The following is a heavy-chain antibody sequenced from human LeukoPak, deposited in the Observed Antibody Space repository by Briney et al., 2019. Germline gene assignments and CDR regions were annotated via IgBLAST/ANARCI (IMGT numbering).Heavy chain of an antibody. D-gene: IGHD5-18*01. J-gene: IGHJ5*02. CDR2: IYGSGST. CDR3: ARYTAGFSWFDP. V-gene: IGHV4-59*08. Sequence: SETLSLTCTVSGGSISSYYWSWIRQPPGKGLEWIGHIYGSGSTNYNPSLKSRVTLSVDTSKNQFSLKLSSVTAADTAVYYCARYTAGFSWFDPWSQGTLVTVSS. CDR1: GGSISSYY.